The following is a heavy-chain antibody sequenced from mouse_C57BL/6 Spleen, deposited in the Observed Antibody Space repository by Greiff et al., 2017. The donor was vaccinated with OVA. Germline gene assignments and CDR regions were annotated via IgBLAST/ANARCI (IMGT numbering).Heavy chain of an antibody. J-gene: IGHJ4*01. Sequence: DVHLVESGGGLVKPGGSLKLSCAASGFTFSDYGMHWVRQAPEQGLEWVAYICSGSSTIYYADTVKGRFTISRDNAKNTMIVQMASLRAEDTAMYDCARDTTVLAKGDAMAYWGQGTSVTVSS. CDR2: ICSGSSTI. CDR3: ARDTTVLAKGDAMAY. D-gene: IGHD1-1*01. CDR1: GFTFSDYG. V-gene: IGHV5-17*01.